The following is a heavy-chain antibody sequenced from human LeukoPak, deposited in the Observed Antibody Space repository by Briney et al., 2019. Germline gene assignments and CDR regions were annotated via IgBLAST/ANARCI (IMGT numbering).Heavy chain of an antibody. J-gene: IGHJ3*02. CDR1: GGSISSYY. D-gene: IGHD3-16*01. CDR3: ARGQVWDRGTAKGAFDI. Sequence: PSDTLSLTGTVSGGSISSYYWSWIRQPAGKGLEWIGRIYTSGSTNYNASLKSRVSMSVDTSKNQLSLKMSSVTAADTPTYYSARGQVWDRGTAKGAFDIWGQGTMVTVSS. CDR2: IYTSGST. V-gene: IGHV4-4*07.